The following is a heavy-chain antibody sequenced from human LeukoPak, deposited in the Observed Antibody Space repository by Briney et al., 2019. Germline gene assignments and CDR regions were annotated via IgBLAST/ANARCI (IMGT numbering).Heavy chain of an antibody. CDR3: ARDRRALGGTSLEN. CDR2: ISPDGSVN. Sequence: GASLRLSCLASGYTFRDIAMHWVRQAPGRGLEWLAMISPDGSVNIYADSVKGRFTVSRDNSNSTSYMHMDGLRPDDTSVYFCARDRRALGGTSLENWGDGTLVTVSP. V-gene: IGHV3-30*01. J-gene: IGHJ4*01. CDR1: GYTFRDIA. D-gene: IGHD2-15*01.